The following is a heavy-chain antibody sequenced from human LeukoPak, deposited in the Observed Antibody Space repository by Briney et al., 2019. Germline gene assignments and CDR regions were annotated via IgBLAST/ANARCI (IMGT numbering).Heavy chain of an antibody. Sequence: PGGSLRLSCAGSGFIFTNEWMTWVRQAPGKGPEWVASINRDGSEKYYMDSVKGRFSISRDNAENSLFLLMKNLRVEDTAIYYCVRGGWSSSNYWVYWGQGTLVTVSS. V-gene: IGHV3-7*01. CDR1: GFIFTNEW. D-gene: IGHD6-13*01. CDR3: VRGGWSSSNYWVY. J-gene: IGHJ4*02. CDR2: INRDGSEK.